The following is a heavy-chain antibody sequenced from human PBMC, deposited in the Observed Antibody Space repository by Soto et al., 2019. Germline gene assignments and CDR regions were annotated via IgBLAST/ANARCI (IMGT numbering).Heavy chain of an antibody. CDR3: ARGYGGSRGPFDY. V-gene: IGHV3-33*01. Sequence: QVQLVESGGGVVQPGRSLRLSCAASGFTFSSYGMHWVRQAPGKGLEWVAIIWDDGSNKYYADSVKGRFTISRDNSKNRVYLEMNRLRAEDTAVYYCARGYGGSRGPFDYWGQGTLVTVS. D-gene: IGHD1-26*01. J-gene: IGHJ4*02. CDR2: IWDDGSNK. CDR1: GFTFSSYG.